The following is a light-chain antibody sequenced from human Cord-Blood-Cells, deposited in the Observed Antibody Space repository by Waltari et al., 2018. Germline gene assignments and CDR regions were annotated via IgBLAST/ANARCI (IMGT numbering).Light chain of an antibody. CDR2: EGS. Sequence: QSALTQPASVSGSPRQSITISCTGTSSDVGSYNIVSWYQQHPGKAPKLMIYEGSKRPSGVSNRFSGSKSGNTASLTISGLQAEDEADYYCCSYAGSSTWVFGGGTKLTVL. V-gene: IGLV2-23*01. CDR3: CSYAGSSTWV. CDR1: SSDVGSYNI. J-gene: IGLJ3*02.